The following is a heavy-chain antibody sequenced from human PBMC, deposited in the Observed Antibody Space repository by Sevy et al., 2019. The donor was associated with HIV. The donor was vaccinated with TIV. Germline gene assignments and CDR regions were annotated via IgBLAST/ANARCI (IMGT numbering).Heavy chain of an antibody. Sequence: GGSLRLSCVVSRFTSNNYWMHWVRQAPGKGLVWVSRITSDGLITTYADSVKGRFTISRDLAKNTLFLQMISVRVEDTALYYCARGTAGVASVWGQGTLVTVSS. D-gene: IGHD3-10*01. J-gene: IGHJ4*02. CDR3: ARGTAGVASV. CDR2: ITSDGLIT. V-gene: IGHV3-74*01. CDR1: RFTSNNYW.